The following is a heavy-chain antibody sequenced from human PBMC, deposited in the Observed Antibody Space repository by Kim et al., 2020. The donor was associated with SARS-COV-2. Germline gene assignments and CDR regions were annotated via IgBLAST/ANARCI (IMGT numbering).Heavy chain of an antibody. CDR3: ARGAAELRYFDWLSGGGDY. V-gene: IGHV5-10-1*01. CDR1: GYSFTSYW. D-gene: IGHD3-9*01. Sequence: GESLKISCKGSGYSFTSYWISWVRQMPGKGLEWMGRIDPSDSYTNYSPSFQGHVTISADKSISTAYLQWSSLKASDTAMYYCARGAAELRYFDWLSGGGDYWGQGTLVTVSS. CDR2: IDPSDSYT. J-gene: IGHJ4*02.